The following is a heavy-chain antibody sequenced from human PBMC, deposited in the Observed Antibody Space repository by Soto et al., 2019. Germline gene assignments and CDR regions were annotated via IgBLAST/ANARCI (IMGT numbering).Heavy chain of an antibody. CDR2: VYHSGTT. CDR3: ARDRMAADATEVAFDF. J-gene: IGHJ3*01. CDR1: GYSISTYY. Sequence: SETLSLTCTVSGYSISTYYWSWIRQSPGKGPEWIGYVYHSGTTNYNPSLESRVTISLDTSKNQFSLKLNSVTAADTAVYYCARDRMAADATEVAFDFWGQGTMVTVSS. D-gene: IGHD6-13*01. V-gene: IGHV4-59*01.